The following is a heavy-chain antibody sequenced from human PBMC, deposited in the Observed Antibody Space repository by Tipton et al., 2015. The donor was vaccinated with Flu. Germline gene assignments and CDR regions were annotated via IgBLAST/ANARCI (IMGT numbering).Heavy chain of an antibody. Sequence: TLSLTCTVSGGSISSYYWGWIRQPAGKGLEWIGRMYTSGSTNYNPSLKSRVTMSVDTSKNQFSLNLTSVTAADTAVYYCARCGSKGSSPDYWGQGTLVTVSS. CDR2: MYTSGST. CDR3: ARCGSKGSSPDY. J-gene: IGHJ4*02. CDR1: GGSISSYY. V-gene: IGHV4-4*07. D-gene: IGHD6-13*01.